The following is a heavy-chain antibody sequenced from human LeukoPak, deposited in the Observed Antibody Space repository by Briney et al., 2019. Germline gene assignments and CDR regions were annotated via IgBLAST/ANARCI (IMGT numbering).Heavy chain of an antibody. CDR2: IIPIFGTA. D-gene: IGHD3-16*01. CDR1: GGTFSSYG. V-gene: IGHV1-69*06. J-gene: IGHJ4*02. Sequence: SVKVSCKASGGTFSSYGISWVRQAPGQGLEWMGGIIPIFGTANYAQKFQGRVTITADKSTSTAYMELSSLRSEDTAVYYCAKPPLGMLPLDSWGQGPWSPSLQ. CDR3: AKPPLGMLPLDS.